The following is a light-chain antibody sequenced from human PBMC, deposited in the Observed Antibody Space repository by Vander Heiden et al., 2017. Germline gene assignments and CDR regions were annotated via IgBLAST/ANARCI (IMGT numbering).Light chain of an antibody. Sequence: AIQMTQSPASLSASVGDRVTITCRASQDVENDLGWYQQKPGKAPKLLIYAASNSQSGVPSRFSGSGSGSDYTLTITSLEPEDFATYYCRQDVNYPPTFGPGTKVEVK. CDR1: QDVEND. J-gene: IGKJ2*01. V-gene: IGKV1-6*01. CDR3: RQDVNYPPT. CDR2: AAS.